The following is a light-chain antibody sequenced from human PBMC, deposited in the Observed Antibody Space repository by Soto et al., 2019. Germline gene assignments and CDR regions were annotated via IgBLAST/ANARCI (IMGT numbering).Light chain of an antibody. CDR1: QSVSSN. CDR3: QQYNNCPYP. CDR2: GAS. V-gene: IGKV3-15*01. Sequence: EIVMTQSPATLSVSPGERATLSCRASQSVSSNLAWYQQKPGQAPRLLIYGASTRATGIPARFSGSRSGTEFTLTISSLQSEDFAVYYCQQYNNCPYPLGQGTKLESK. J-gene: IGKJ2*01.